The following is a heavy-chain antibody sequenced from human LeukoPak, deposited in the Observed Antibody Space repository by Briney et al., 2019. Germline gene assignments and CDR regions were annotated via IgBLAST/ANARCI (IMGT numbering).Heavy chain of an antibody. D-gene: IGHD7-27*01. CDR2: INPNSGGT. V-gene: IGHV1-2*06. Sequence: ASVKVSCKASGYTFTGYFMHWVRQAPGQGLEWMGRINPNSGGTNFAQKFQGRVTMTRDTSISTAYMELSRLRSDDTAVFYCARTPVEMSATGEFDHWGQGTLVTVSS. CDR3: ARTPVEMSATGEFDH. J-gene: IGHJ4*02. CDR1: GYTFTGYF.